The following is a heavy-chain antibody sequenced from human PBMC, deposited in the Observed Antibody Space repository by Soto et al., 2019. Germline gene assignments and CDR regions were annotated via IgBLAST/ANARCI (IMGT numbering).Heavy chain of an antibody. CDR3: ARVGGTTGDAFDV. CDR2: IYYSGST. Sequence: PSETLSLTCTVSGGSISSGDYYWSWIRQPPGKGLEWIGYIYYSGSTYYNPSLKSRVTISVDTSKNQFSLKLSSVTAADTAVYYCARVGGTTGDAFDVWGQGTMVTVSS. V-gene: IGHV4-30-4*01. D-gene: IGHD1-1*01. CDR1: GGSISSGDYY. J-gene: IGHJ3*01.